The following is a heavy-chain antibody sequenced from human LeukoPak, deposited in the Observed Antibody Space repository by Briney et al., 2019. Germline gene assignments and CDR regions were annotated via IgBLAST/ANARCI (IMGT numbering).Heavy chain of an antibody. V-gene: IGHV3-23*01. D-gene: IGHD2-15*01. Sequence: PGGSLRLSCAASGFTFSTYAMSWVRQAPGKGLEWAPAITGSGGVTYDANSVTGRFTISIDISKNTLYLQMNRLRVEDTAVYYCAKDPLYCSGGGCYFYAFDIWGQGTMVTVSS. J-gene: IGHJ3*02. CDR2: ITGSGGVT. CDR1: GFTFSTYA. CDR3: AKDPLYCSGGGCYFYAFDI.